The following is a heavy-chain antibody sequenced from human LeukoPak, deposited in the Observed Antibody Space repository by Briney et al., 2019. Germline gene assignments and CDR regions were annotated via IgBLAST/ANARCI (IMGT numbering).Heavy chain of an antibody. V-gene: IGHV1-8*01. J-gene: IGHJ4*02. CDR2: MNPNSGNT. CDR3: ATAAAGMAWGDY. CDR1: GYTFTSYD. D-gene: IGHD6-13*01. Sequence: ASVTVSCKASGYTFTSYDINWVRQATGQGLEWMGWMNPNSGNTGYAQKFQGRVTMTRNTSISTAYMELSSLRSEDTAVYYCATAAAGMAWGDYWGQGTLVTVSS.